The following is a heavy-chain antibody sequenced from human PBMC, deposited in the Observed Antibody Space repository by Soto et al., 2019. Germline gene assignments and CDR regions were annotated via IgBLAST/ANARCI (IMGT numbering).Heavy chain of an antibody. V-gene: IGHV3-23*01. D-gene: IGHD3-22*01. CDR1: GFTFSNYA. CDR2: ISGSGHST. CDR3: AKDRYYDSSGYLGAFDI. Sequence: XGSLRLSCAASGFTFSNYAMSWVRQAPGKGLEWVLSISGSGHSTYYADSVRGRFTISRDNSKNTLSLQMSSLRAEDMALYYCAKDRYYDSSGYLGAFDIWGQGKMVTVSS. J-gene: IGHJ3*02.